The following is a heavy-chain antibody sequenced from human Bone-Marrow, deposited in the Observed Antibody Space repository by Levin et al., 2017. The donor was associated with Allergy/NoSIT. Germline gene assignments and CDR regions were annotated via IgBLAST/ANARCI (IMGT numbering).Heavy chain of an antibody. CDR2: INHSGST. V-gene: IGHV4-34*01. D-gene: IGHD3-10*01. J-gene: IGHJ4*02. CDR1: GGSFSGYY. CDR3: ARAGTVDMFRVNDY. Sequence: PSETLSLTCAVYGGSFSGYYWSWIRQPPGKGLEWIGEINHSGSTNYNPSLKSRVTISVDTSKNQFSLKLSSVTAADTAVYYCARAGTVDMFRVNDYWGQGTLVTVSS.